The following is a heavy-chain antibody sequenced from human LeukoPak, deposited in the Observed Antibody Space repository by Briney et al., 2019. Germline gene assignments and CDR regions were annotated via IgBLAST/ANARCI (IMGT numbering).Heavy chain of an antibody. V-gene: IGHV3-7*01. Sequence: GGSLRLSCAASRVTFSSYWMSWVRQAPGKGLEWVANIKQDGSEKYNVDSVKGRFTISRDNAKNSLYLQMNSLRAEDTTVYYCARADFLYYYDSSGYPYYFDYWGQGTLVTVSS. J-gene: IGHJ4*02. CDR1: RVTFSSYW. D-gene: IGHD3-22*01. CDR3: ARADFLYYYDSSGYPYYFDY. CDR2: IKQDGSEK.